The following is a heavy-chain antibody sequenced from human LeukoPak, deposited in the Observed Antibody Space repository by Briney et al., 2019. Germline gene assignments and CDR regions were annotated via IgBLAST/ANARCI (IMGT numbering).Heavy chain of an antibody. Sequence: GGSLRLSCAASGFTFSSYSMNWVRQAPGKGLEWVSYISSSSSTIYYADSVKGRFTISRDNSKNTLYLQMNSLRAEDTAVYYCAKARGYNYDMDVWGQGTTVTVSS. D-gene: IGHD5-12*01. CDR1: GFTFSSYS. CDR2: ISSSSSTI. CDR3: AKARGYNYDMDV. J-gene: IGHJ6*02. V-gene: IGHV3-48*01.